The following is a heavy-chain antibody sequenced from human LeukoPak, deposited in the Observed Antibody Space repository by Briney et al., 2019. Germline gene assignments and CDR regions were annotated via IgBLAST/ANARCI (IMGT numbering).Heavy chain of an antibody. D-gene: IGHD3-9*01. CDR1: GFIFTNYA. J-gene: IGHJ4*02. V-gene: IGHV3-30-3*01. CDR3: ARVYGYYDVLTGYSTGDY. Sequence: PGGSLRLSCAVSGFIFTNYAFHWVRQAPGKGLEWVAVISYDGDNKYYAESVKGRFTISRDDSKNTLYLQMNSLRAEDTALYHCARVYGYYDVLTGYSTGDYWGQGTLVTVSS. CDR2: ISYDGDNK.